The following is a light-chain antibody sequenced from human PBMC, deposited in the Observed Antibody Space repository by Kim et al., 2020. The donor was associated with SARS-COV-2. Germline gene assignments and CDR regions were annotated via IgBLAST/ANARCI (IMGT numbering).Light chain of an antibody. CDR3: SSYIRGSTNYV. V-gene: IGLV2-14*01. J-gene: IGLJ1*01. CDR2: EVD. CDR1: RSDIDGYKY. Sequence: QSITISCTGTRSDIDGYKYVSWYQQHPGKAPNLVIYEVDNRPSGVSIRFSGSKSGNTASLTISGLQAEDEADYYCSSYIRGSTNYVFGTGTKVTVL.